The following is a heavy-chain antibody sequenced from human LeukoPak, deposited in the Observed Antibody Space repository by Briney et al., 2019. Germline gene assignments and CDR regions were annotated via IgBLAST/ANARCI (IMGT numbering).Heavy chain of an antibody. CDR1: GFTFSSYA. Sequence: HPGGSLRLSCAASGFTFSSYAMHWVRQAPGKGLEWVAVISYDGSNEYYADSVKGRFTISRDNSKNTLYVQMNSLRTEDTAVYYCARETDYYDILTGPNFDPWGQGTLVTVSS. J-gene: IGHJ5*02. V-gene: IGHV3-30-3*01. CDR2: ISYDGSNE. CDR3: ARETDYYDILTGPNFDP. D-gene: IGHD3-9*01.